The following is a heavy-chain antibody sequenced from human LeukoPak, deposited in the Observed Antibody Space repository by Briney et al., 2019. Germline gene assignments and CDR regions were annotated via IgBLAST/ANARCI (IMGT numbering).Heavy chain of an antibody. V-gene: IGHV1-3*01. CDR2: VAAVNGNT. CDR3: AREVPGGNPFDY. J-gene: IGHJ4*02. Sequence: ASVKVSCKASGYTFTSYLIHWVRQAPGQSLEWMGWVAAVNGNTDCSQKFQDRVTFIRDTSATTAYMQLSSLKSEDTAVYYCAREVPGGNPFDYWGQGTLVTVSS. D-gene: IGHD4-23*01. CDR1: GYTFTSYL.